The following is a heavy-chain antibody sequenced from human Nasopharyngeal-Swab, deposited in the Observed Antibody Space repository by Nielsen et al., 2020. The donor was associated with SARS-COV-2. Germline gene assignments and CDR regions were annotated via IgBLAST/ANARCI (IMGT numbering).Heavy chain of an antibody. D-gene: IGHD6-19*01. CDR2: IYHSGST. J-gene: IGHJ4*02. CDR1: GGSISSGGYS. CDR3: ARDSSGSLDY. V-gene: IGHV4-30-2*01. Sequence: LRLSCAVSGGSISSGGYSWSWIRQPPGKGLEWIGYIYHSGSTYYNPSLKSRVTISVDRSKNQFSLKLSSVTAADTAVHYCARDSSGSLDYWGQGTLVTVSS.